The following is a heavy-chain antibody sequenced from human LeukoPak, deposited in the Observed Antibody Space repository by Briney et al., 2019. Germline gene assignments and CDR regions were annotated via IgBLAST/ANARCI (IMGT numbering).Heavy chain of an antibody. CDR3: ACLTTADAFDI. CDR2: IYDSGST. J-gene: IGHJ3*02. V-gene: IGHV4-59*01. CDR1: GGSLSIYY. Sequence: SETLSLTCTLSGGSLSIYYWSWIRDPPGKGLEWIGYIYDSGSTNYNPSLKSRVTISVDTSKNQFSLKLSSVTAADTAVYYCACLTTADAFDIWGQGTMVTVSS. D-gene: IGHD3-22*01.